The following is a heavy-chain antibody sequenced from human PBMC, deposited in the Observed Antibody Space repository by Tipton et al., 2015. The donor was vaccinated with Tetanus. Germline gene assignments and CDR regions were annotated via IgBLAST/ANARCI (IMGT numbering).Heavy chain of an antibody. D-gene: IGHD3-3*01. CDR1: GDSVSSNSAA. Sequence: GLVKPSQTLSLTCAISGDSVSSNSAAWNWIRQSPSRGLEWLGRTYYRSKWNNEYAVSVKSRLTINPDTSKNQVSLQLNSVTPDDTAVYYCARHVHGSGALLAGERYYYYGMDVWGQGTPVTVSS. J-gene: IGHJ6*02. CDR2: TYYRSKWNN. CDR3: ARHVHGSGALLAGERYYYYGMDV. V-gene: IGHV6-1*01.